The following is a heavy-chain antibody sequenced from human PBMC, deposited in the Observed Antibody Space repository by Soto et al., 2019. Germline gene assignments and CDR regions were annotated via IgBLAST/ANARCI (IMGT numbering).Heavy chain of an antibody. CDR3: ARYCSGGSCYPDAFDI. J-gene: IGHJ3*02. CDR2: IYSGGST. Sequence: GGSLRLSCAASGFTVSSNYMSWVRQAPGKGLEWVSVIYSGGSTYYADSVKGRFTISRDNSKNTLCLQMNSLRAEDTAVYYCARYCSGGSCYPDAFDIWGQGTMVTVSS. D-gene: IGHD2-15*01. V-gene: IGHV3-53*01. CDR1: GFTVSSNY.